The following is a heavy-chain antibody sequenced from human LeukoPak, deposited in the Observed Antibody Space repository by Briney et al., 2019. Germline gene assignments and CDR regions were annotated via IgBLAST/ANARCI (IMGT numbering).Heavy chain of an antibody. CDR1: GFTVSSNY. J-gene: IGHJ3*02. CDR2: IYSGGST. D-gene: IGHD1-26*01. Sequence: GGSLRLSCAASGFTVSSNYMSWVRQAPGKGLEWVSVIYSGGSTYYADSVKGRFTISRDNSKNTLYLQMNSLRAEDTAVYYCARPMSSGSLGAFDIWGQGTMVTVSS. V-gene: IGHV3-66*04. CDR3: ARPMSSGSLGAFDI.